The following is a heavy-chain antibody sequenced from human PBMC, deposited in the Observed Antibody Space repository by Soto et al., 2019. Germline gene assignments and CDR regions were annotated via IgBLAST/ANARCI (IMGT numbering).Heavy chain of an antibody. CDR1: GGSIRSNTYY. Sequence: KASETLSLTCTVSGGSIRSNTYYWGWIRQPPGKGLEWIGSIYDSGSTYYNPSLKSRVTMSVDTSKNQFTLRLSSVTAAETAVYYCARQTPSGYDSNYFDYWGQGTLVTVSS. CDR3: ARQTPSGYDSNYFDY. D-gene: IGHD5-12*01. J-gene: IGHJ4*02. CDR2: IYDSGST. V-gene: IGHV4-39*01.